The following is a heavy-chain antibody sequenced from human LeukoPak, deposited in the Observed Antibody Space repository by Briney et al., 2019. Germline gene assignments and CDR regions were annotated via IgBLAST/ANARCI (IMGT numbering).Heavy chain of an antibody. V-gene: IGHV4-59*12. J-gene: IGHJ6*02. CDR3: ARDLCGGDCYAYYYYGMDV. CDR1: SGSISRYY. CDR2: IYYSGST. D-gene: IGHD2-21*02. Sequence: SETLSLTCTVSSGSISRYYWSWIRQPPGKALEWIGYIYYSGSTKYNPSLKSRVTISLDTSKNQFSLKLSSVTAADTAVYYCARDLCGGDCYAYYYYGMDVWGQGTTVTVSS.